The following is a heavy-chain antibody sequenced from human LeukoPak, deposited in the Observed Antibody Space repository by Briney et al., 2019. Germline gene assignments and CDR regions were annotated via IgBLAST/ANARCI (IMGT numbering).Heavy chain of an antibody. CDR3: ARTMVRGVNHYFDY. CDR1: GYMFTSYY. J-gene: IGHJ4*02. V-gene: IGHV1-46*01. CDR2: INPYGGST. Sequence: AAVNVSCKASGYMFTSYYIHWVRQPPGQGLDGMAIINPYGGSTSYAQKLRGRVTVTGDTSTSTVYMELSGLRSEDAAVYYCARTMVRGVNHYFDYWGQGTLVTVSS. D-gene: IGHD3-10*01.